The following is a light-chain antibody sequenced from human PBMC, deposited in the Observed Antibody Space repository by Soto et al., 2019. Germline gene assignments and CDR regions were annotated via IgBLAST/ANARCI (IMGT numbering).Light chain of an antibody. CDR3: QQRSDWPRIT. CDR1: QSVSDR. V-gene: IGKV3-11*01. CDR2: DAS. J-gene: IGKJ5*01. Sequence: EIVMTQSPDTLSVSPGERATLSCRASQSVSDRVVWYQQKPGQAPRLLIYDASNRATGIPVRFSGSGSGTDFTLTISSLEPEDFAVYFCQQRSDWPRITFGQGTRLENK.